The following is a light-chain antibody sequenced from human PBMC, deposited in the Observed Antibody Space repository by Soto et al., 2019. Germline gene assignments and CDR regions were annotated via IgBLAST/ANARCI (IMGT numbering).Light chain of an antibody. J-gene: IGKJ1*01. CDR3: QHYSNWLWT. CDR2: DTS. CDR1: ESVTYK. V-gene: IGKV3-15*01. Sequence: EIVMTQSPATLSVSPGVRATLSCRASESVTYKLAWYQQKPGQAPRLLIYDTSTRATGCPSRFSGSGSGTEFTLTISSLQSEDSAVYYCQHYSNWLWTFGQGTKVEIK.